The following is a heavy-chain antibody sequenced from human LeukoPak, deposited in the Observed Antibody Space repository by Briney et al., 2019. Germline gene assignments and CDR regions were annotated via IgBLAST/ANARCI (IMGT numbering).Heavy chain of an antibody. D-gene: IGHD3-16*01. CDR2: INHSGNVN. CDR3: ARGGGLDV. V-gene: IGHV3-7*03. CDR1: GFTFSSYW. Sequence: GGSLRLSCAASGFTFSSYWMNWARQAPGKGLEWVASINHSGNVNYYVDSVKGRFTISRDDAKNSLYLQMSNLRAEDTAVYFCARGGGLDVWGQGATVTVSS. J-gene: IGHJ6*02.